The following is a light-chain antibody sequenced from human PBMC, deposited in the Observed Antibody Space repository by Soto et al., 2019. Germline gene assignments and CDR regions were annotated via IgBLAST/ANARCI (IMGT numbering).Light chain of an antibody. CDR2: EVS. CDR1: SSDVGGYNY. CDR3: SSYAGSTVV. J-gene: IGLJ2*01. V-gene: IGLV2-8*01. Sequence: QSALTQPPSASGSPGQSVTISCTGTSSDVGGYNYVSWYQQHPGKAPKLMIYEVSKRPSGVPDRFFGSKSGNTASLTVSGLQAGDEADYYCSSYAGSTVVFGGGTKVTVL.